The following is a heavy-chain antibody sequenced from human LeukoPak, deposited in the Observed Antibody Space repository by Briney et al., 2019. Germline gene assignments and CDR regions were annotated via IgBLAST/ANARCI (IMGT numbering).Heavy chain of an antibody. CDR1: GYTFTSYA. J-gene: IGHJ6*02. CDR3: ASSQAYYDFWSGYVGNYYYYGMDV. CDR2: INAGNGNT. Sequence: ASVKVSCKASGYTFTSYAMHWARQAPGQRLEWMGWINAGNGNTKYSQKFQGRVTITRDTSASTAYMELSSLRSEDTAVYYCASSQAYYDFWSGYVGNYYYYGMDVWGQGTTVTVSS. V-gene: IGHV1-3*01. D-gene: IGHD3-3*01.